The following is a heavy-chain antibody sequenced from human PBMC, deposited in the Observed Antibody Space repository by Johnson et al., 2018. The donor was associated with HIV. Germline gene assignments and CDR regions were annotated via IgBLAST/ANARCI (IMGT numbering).Heavy chain of an antibody. CDR3: TTDLIHHYYGDNDAFDL. J-gene: IGHJ3*01. V-gene: IGHV3-15*01. CDR1: AFTFSDAW. D-gene: IGHD4-17*01. CDR2: IKSNTDGGTR. Sequence: VQLVESGGGLVKPGGSLRLSCAASAFTFSDAWMSWVRQAPGKGLEWVGRIKSNTDGGTRDYAAPVKGRFTISRDDSKNTLYLQMNSLKTEDADVYYCTTDLIHHYYGDNDAFDLWGQGTMVTVSS.